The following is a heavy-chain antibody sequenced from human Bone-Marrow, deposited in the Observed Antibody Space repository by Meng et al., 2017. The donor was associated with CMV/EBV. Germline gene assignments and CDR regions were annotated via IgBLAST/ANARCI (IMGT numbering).Heavy chain of an antibody. CDR1: GFTFSSYG. J-gene: IGHJ4*02. CDR3: ARIVPAAYSDMRPPQDY. V-gene: IGHV3-30*02. D-gene: IGHD2-2*01. CDR2: IRYDGSNK. Sequence: GESLKISCAASGFTFSSYGMHWVRQAPGKGLEWVAFIRYDGSNKYYADSVKGRFTISRDNSKNTLYLQMNSLRAEDTAVYYCARIVPAAYSDMRPPQDYWGQGTLVTVSS.